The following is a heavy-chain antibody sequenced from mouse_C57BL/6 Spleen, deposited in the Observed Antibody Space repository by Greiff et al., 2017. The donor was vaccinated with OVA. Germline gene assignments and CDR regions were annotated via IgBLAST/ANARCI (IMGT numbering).Heavy chain of an antibody. Sequence: EVQLQQSGAELVRPGASVKLSCTASGFNINDYYMHWVKQRPEQGLEWIGRIDPEDGDTEYAPKFQGKATMTADTSSNTAYLQLSSLTSEDTAVYYCTPQCITTVGYWGQGTTLTVSS. CDR2: IDPEDGDT. D-gene: IGHD1-1*01. CDR1: GFNINDYY. CDR3: TPQCITTVGY. J-gene: IGHJ2*01. V-gene: IGHV14-1*01.